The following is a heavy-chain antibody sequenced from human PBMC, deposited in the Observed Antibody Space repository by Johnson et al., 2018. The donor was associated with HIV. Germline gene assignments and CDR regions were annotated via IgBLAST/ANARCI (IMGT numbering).Heavy chain of an antibody. J-gene: IGHJ3*02. D-gene: IGHD3-16*01. Sequence: VQLVESGGGLVQPGRSLRLSCAASGFTFDDYVMHWVRQAPGKGLEWVSGISWNSGSIGYADSVKGRFTISRDNAKNSLYLQMNSLRAEDTALYYCAKDASTLGGDAFDIWGQGTMVTVSS. CDR1: GFTFDDYV. V-gene: IGHV3-9*01. CDR2: ISWNSGSI. CDR3: AKDASTLGGDAFDI.